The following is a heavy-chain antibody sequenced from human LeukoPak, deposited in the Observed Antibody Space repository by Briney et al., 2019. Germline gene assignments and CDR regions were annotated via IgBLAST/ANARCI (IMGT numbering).Heavy chain of an antibody. J-gene: IGHJ4*02. CDR3: AKWRFGLFDY. D-gene: IGHD3-10*01. CDR1: GFTVSSKH. Sequence: PGGSLRLSCAASGFTVSSKHMTWVRQAPGKGLEWVAVISYDGSNKYYADSVKGRFTISRDNSKNTLYLQMNSLRAEDTAVYYCAKWRFGLFDYWGQGTLVTVSS. V-gene: IGHV3-30*18. CDR2: ISYDGSNK.